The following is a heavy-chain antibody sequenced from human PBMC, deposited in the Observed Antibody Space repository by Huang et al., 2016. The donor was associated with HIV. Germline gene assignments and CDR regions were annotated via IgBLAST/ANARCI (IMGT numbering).Heavy chain of an antibody. CDR3: ATKTAAMDI. Sequence: VESGGRLVQPGGSIRLSCVGSTFRFGAYWMSWVRQFTGKGLEWVANIKQDESEKYYVDSVKGRFNISRDNAKKVLFLEMNNVRVEDTATYYCATKTAAMDIWGQGTTVTVS. J-gene: IGHJ6*02. V-gene: IGHV3-7*01. D-gene: IGHD1-7*01. CDR1: TFRFGAYW. CDR2: IKQDESEK.